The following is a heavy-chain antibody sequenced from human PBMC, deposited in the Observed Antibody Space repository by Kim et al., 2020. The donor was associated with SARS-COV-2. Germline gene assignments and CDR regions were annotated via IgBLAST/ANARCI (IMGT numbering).Heavy chain of an antibody. CDR3: ARDPLLIAAEYYGMDV. D-gene: IGHD6-13*01. CDR2: IYYSGST. Sequence: SETLSLTCTVSGGSISSSSYYWGWIRQPPGKGLEWIGSIYYSGSTYYNPSLKSRVTISVDTSKNQFSLKLSSVTAADTAVYYCARDPLLIAAEYYGMDVWGQGTTVTVSS. V-gene: IGHV4-39*07. CDR1: GGSISSSSYY. J-gene: IGHJ6*02.